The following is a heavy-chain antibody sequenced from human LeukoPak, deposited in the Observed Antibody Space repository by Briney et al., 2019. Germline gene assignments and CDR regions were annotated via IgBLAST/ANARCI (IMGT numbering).Heavy chain of an antibody. J-gene: IGHJ5*02. CDR1: GGSISSYY. V-gene: IGHV4-59*08. Sequence: SETLSLTCTVSGGSISSYYWSWIRQPPGKGLEWIGYIYYSGSTNYNPSLKSRVTISVDTSKNQFSLKLSSVTAADTAVYYCARRPHYDILTGFDPWGQGTLVTVSS. CDR3: ARRPHYDILTGFDP. D-gene: IGHD3-9*01. CDR2: IYYSGST.